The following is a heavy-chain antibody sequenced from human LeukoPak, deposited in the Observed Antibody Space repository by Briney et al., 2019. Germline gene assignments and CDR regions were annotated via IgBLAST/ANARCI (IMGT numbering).Heavy chain of an antibody. Sequence: GGSLRLSCAASGFTFSSYSMNWVRRAPGKGLEWVSSISSSSSYIYYADSVKGRFTISRDNAKNSLYLQMNSLRAEDTAVYYCARALATIFGVALDYWGQGTLVTVSS. CDR3: ARALATIFGVALDY. D-gene: IGHD3-3*01. J-gene: IGHJ4*02. V-gene: IGHV3-21*01. CDR1: GFTFSSYS. CDR2: ISSSSSYI.